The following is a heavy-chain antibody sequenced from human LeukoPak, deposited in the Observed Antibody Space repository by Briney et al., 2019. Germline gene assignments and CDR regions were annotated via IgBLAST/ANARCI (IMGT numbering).Heavy chain of an antibody. V-gene: IGHV4-39*07. CDR3: AKSVAAAAKGPIDY. Sequence: SETLSLTCTVSGGSISSSSYYWGWIRQPPGKGLEWIGSIYYSGSTYYNPSLKSRVTISVDTSKNQFSLKLSSVTAADTAVYYCAKSVAAAAKGPIDYWGQGTLVTVSS. CDR1: GGSISSSSYY. D-gene: IGHD6-13*01. J-gene: IGHJ4*02. CDR2: IYYSGST.